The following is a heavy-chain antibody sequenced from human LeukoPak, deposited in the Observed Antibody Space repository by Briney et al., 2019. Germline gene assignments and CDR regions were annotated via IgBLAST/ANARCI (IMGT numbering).Heavy chain of an antibody. Sequence: GGSLRLSCAASGFTFSSYWMSWVRQAPGKGLEWVSAISGSGGSTYYADSVKGRFTISRDNSKNTLYLQMNSLRAEDTAVYYCAKDRDSSSWSLIGYYFDYWGQGTLVTVSS. V-gene: IGHV3-23*01. CDR2: ISGSGGST. CDR1: GFTFSSYW. CDR3: AKDRDSSSWSLIGYYFDY. D-gene: IGHD6-13*01. J-gene: IGHJ4*02.